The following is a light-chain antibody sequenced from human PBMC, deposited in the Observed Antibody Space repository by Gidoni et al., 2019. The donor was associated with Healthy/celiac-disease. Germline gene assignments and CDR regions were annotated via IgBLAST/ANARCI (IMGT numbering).Light chain of an antibody. J-gene: IGKJ2*01. V-gene: IGKV1-33*01. CDR1: QDISNF. CDR2: DAS. Sequence: DTQLTQSPSSLSASVGDRVTITCQASQDISNFLNWFQQKPGKAPKLLISDASNLETGVPSRFSGSGSGTDFTFTISSLQPEDIATYYCQQCDRLPYTFGQGTKLKIK. CDR3: QQCDRLPYT.